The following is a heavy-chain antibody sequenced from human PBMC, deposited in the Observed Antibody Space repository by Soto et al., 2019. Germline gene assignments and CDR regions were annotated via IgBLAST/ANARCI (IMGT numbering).Heavy chain of an antibody. Sequence: PXGSLRLSWASSGFTFSSYAMSWVRQAPGKGLEWVSVISGSGGTTYYADSVKGRFTISRDNSKSTLYLQMNSLGAEDTAVYYCATSLPIRHFYFWSDYLDPWGQGTLVIVSS. CDR1: GFTFSSYA. D-gene: IGHD3-3*01. CDR3: ATSLPIRHFYFWSDYLDP. V-gene: IGHV3-23*01. J-gene: IGHJ5*02. CDR2: ISGSGGTT.